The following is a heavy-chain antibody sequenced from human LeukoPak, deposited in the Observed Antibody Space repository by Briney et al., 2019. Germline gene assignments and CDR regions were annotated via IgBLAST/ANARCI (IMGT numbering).Heavy chain of an antibody. CDR2: ISGSGGST. CDR3: AKDRATYYDSSGYSVAD. CDR1: GFTFSSYA. J-gene: IGHJ4*02. Sequence: AGGSLRLSCAASGFTFSSYAMSWVRQAPGKGLEWVSAISGSGGSTYYADSVKGRFTISRDNSKNTLYLQMNSLRAEDTAVYYCAKDRATYYDSSGYSVADWGQGTLVTVSS. V-gene: IGHV3-23*01. D-gene: IGHD3-22*01.